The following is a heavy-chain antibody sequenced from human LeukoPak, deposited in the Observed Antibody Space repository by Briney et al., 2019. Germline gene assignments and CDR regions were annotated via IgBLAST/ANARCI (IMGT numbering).Heavy chain of an antibody. D-gene: IGHD6-13*01. J-gene: IGHJ6*02. CDR2: ISGDGGST. CDR3: AKDKKGIAAAGNHYYGMDV. Sequence: PGGSLRLSCAASGLTFDGYAMHWVRQAPGKGLEWVPLISGDGGSTYYADSVKGRFTISRDNSKNSLYLQMNSLRTEDTALYYCAKDKKGIAAAGNHYYGMDVWGQGTTVTVSS. CDR1: GLTFDGYA. V-gene: IGHV3-43*02.